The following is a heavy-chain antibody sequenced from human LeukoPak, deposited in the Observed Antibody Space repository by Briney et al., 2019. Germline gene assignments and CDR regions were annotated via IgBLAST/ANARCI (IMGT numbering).Heavy chain of an antibody. D-gene: IGHD3-16*01. CDR2: IRYDGSNK. J-gene: IGHJ4*02. CDR1: GFTFSSYS. V-gene: IGHV3-30*02. Sequence: AGGSLRLSCAASGFTFSSYSMNWVRQAPGKGLEWVAFIRYDGSNKYYADSVKGRFTISRDNSKNTLYLQMNSLRAEDTAVYYCAKDLGVRNPENFDYWGQGTLVTVSS. CDR3: AKDLGVRNPENFDY.